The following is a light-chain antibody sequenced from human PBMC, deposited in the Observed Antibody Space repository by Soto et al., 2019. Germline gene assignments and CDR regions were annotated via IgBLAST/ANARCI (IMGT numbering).Light chain of an antibody. Sequence: QSALTQPASVSGSPGQSITISCTGTSSDVGSYNLVSWYQQHPGKAPKLMIYEVSELPSGVSNRFSGSKSGNTASLTISGLQAEDEADYYCCSYAGDSTPYVFGTGTKLTVL. CDR1: SSDVGSYNL. CDR3: CSYAGDSTPYV. CDR2: EVS. V-gene: IGLV2-23*02. J-gene: IGLJ1*01.